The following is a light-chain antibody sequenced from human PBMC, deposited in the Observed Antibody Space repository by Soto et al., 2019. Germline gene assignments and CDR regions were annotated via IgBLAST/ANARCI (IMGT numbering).Light chain of an antibody. V-gene: IGLV2-8*01. CDR2: EVS. CDR1: SSDVGGYNY. Sequence: QYVLTQPPSASGSPGQTVTISCTGNSSDVGGYNYVSWYQQHPGKAPKLMIYEVSKRPSGVPDRFSGSKSGNTASLTVSGLQAEDEADYYCSSYAGSNNLVFGGGTKRTVL. J-gene: IGLJ2*01. CDR3: SSYAGSNNLV.